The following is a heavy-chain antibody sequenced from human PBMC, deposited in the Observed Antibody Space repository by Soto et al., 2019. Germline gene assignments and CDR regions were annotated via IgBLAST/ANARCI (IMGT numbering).Heavy chain of an antibody. CDR3: ARGNGYYDGSGGV. CDR1: GGSISSGDYY. D-gene: IGHD3-22*01. V-gene: IGHV4-30-4*01. J-gene: IGHJ4*02. Sequence: PSETLSLTCSVSGGSISSGDYYWSWIRQPPGKGLEWIGYIYYSGSTYYNPSLKSRVTISVDTSKNQFSLKLSSVTAADTAVYYCARGNGYYDGSGGVWGQGTLVTVSS. CDR2: IYYSGST.